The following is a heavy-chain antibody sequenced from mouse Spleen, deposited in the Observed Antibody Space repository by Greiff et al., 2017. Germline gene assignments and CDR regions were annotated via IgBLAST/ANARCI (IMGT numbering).Heavy chain of an antibody. J-gene: IGHJ2*01. V-gene: IGHV1-76*01. D-gene: IGHD1-1*01. CDR2: IYPGSGNT. CDR1: GYTFTDYY. Sequence: QVQLKQSGAELVRPGASVKLSCKASGYTFTDYYINWVKQRPGQGLEWIARIYPGSGNTYYNEKFKGKATLTAEKSSSTAYMQLSSLTSEDSAVYFCARAPFITGVAKGDFDYWGQGTTRTGSS. CDR3: ARAPFITGVAKGDFDY.